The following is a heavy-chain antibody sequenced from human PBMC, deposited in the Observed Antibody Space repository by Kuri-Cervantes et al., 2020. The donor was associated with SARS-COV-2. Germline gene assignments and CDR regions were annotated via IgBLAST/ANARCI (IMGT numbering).Heavy chain of an antibody. D-gene: IGHD6-19*01. Sequence: SETLSLTCAVSGYSISSGYYWGWLRQPPGKELEWIGSIYHSGSTYYNPSLNSRVTISVDTSKNQFSLKLSSVTAADTAVYYCARHPHAVAGPIDYWGQGTLVTVSS. CDR3: ARHPHAVAGPIDY. CDR2: IYHSGST. CDR1: GYSISSGYY. V-gene: IGHV4-38-2*01. J-gene: IGHJ4*02.